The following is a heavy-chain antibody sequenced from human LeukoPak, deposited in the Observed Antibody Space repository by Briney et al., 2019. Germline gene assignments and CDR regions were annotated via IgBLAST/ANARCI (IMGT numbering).Heavy chain of an antibody. Sequence: PGGPLRLSCAASGFTLPGHTMTWLRQAPGKGLEWVSIIGGRDDRTYYADFVKGRFTISRDNSKNILYLQMNSLRAEDTAVYYCAKDPNPLYDLWSGYKWGQGTLVTVSS. CDR3: AKDPNPLYDLWSGYK. J-gene: IGHJ4*02. CDR2: IGGRDDRT. D-gene: IGHD3-3*01. CDR1: GFTLPGHT. V-gene: IGHV3-23*01.